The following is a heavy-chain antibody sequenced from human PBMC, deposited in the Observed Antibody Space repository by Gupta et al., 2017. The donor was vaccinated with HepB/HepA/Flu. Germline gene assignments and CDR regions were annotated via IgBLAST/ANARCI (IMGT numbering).Heavy chain of an antibody. D-gene: IGHD7-27*01. Sequence: EVQLFESGGGLVQPGGSLRPSCAASGFIFSNDAMTWVRQAPGKGLEWGSIISGNGDTTYYADSVKGRFTISRDNSKNTVYLQMDSLRAEDTALYYCINDPNWEGGYWGQGTLVTVSS. CDR3: INDPNWEGGY. J-gene: IGHJ4*02. CDR2: ISGNGDTT. CDR1: GFIFSNDA. V-gene: IGHV3-23*01.